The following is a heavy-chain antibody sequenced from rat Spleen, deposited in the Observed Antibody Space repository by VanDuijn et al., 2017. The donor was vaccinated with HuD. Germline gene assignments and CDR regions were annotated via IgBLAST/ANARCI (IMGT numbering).Heavy chain of an antibody. CDR3: VRHGYTRYYFDY. J-gene: IGHJ2*01. V-gene: IGHV5-25*01. D-gene: IGHD1-9*01. CDR1: GFTFNNYD. Sequence: EVQLVESGGGLVQPGRSLKLSCAASGFTFNNYDMAWVRQAPTMSLEWVAYISSGGGGTYYPDSVQGRFTISRDNTKSTLYLQMDSLKSEDTASYYCVRHGYTRYYFDYWGQGVMVTVSS. CDR2: ISSGGGGT.